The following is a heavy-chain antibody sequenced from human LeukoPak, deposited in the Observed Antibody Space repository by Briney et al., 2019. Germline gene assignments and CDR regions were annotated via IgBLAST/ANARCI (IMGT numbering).Heavy chain of an antibody. V-gene: IGHV4-61*05. CDR2: IYYSGST. CDR1: GGSISSSSYY. Sequence: SETLSLTCTVSGGSISSSSYYWSWIRQPPGKGLEWIGYIYYSGSTNYNPSLKSRVTISVDTSKNQFSLKLSSVTAADTAVYYCARLTTTLHFDYWGQGTLVTVSS. CDR3: ARLTTTLHFDY. J-gene: IGHJ4*02. D-gene: IGHD5-12*01.